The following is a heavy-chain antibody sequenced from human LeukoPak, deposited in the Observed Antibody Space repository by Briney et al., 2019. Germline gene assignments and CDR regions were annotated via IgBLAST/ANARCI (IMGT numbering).Heavy chain of an antibody. V-gene: IGHV3-15*01. D-gene: IGHD3-3*01. Sequence: GGSLRLSXAASGFTFNSAWMGWVRQAPGKGLEWVGRIKSGSDGGATHYAAPVKGRFTISRDDSQNTVYLQMNSLKTEDTAVYYCTTDQLEGYYDAWSGYYLFWGQGTLVTVSS. CDR2: IKSGSDGGAT. CDR1: GFTFNSAW. J-gene: IGHJ4*02. CDR3: TTDQLEGYYDAWSGYYLF.